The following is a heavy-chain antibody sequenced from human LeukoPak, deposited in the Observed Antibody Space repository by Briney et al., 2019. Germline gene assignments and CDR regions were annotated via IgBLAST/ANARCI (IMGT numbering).Heavy chain of an antibody. J-gene: IGHJ4*02. CDR3: ASSGIVVLGATYGSAFDY. CDR2: ISSTSTYI. CDR1: GFTFSSYS. Sequence: GGSLRLSCAASGFTFSSYSMNWVRQAPGKGLEWVSSISSTSTYIHYADSVKGRFTISRDNAKNSLYLQMNSLRAEDTAVYYCASSGIVVLGATYGSAFDYWGQGTLVTVSS. V-gene: IGHV3-21*01. D-gene: IGHD2-15*01.